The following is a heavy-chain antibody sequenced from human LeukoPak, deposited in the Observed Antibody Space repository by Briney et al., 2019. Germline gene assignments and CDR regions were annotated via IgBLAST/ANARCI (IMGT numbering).Heavy chain of an antibody. Sequence: ASVKVSCKASGYTFTSYDINWVRQATGQGLEWMGWINPNSGNTGYAQKFQGRVTMTRNTSISTAYMELSSLRSEDTAVYYCARARIQLSTNHYWGQGTLVTVSS. J-gene: IGHJ4*02. V-gene: IGHV1-8*01. CDR2: INPNSGNT. CDR1: GYTFTSYD. CDR3: ARARIQLSTNHY. D-gene: IGHD5-18*01.